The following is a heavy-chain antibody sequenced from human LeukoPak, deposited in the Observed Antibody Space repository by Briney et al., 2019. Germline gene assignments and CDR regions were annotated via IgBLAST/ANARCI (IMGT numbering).Heavy chain of an antibody. Sequence: SETLSLTCAVYGGSFSGYYWSWIRQPPGKGLEWIGEINHSGSTNYNPSLKSRVTISVDTSKNQFSLKLSSVTAADTAVYYCARVAGGWLLTYNWFDPWGQGTLVTVSS. V-gene: IGHV4-34*01. CDR2: INHSGST. CDR1: GGSFSGYY. CDR3: ARVAGGWLLTYNWFDP. D-gene: IGHD3-22*01. J-gene: IGHJ5*02.